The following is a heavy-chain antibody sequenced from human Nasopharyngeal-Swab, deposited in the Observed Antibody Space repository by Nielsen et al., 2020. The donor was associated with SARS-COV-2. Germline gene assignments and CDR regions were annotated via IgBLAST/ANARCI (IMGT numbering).Heavy chain of an antibody. CDR1: GFTFTSSA. J-gene: IGHJ4*02. CDR3: ARQLESARSISSSDF. V-gene: IGHV1-58*02. D-gene: IGHD1-1*01. Sequence: SVKVSCKASGFTFTSSAMQWLRQARAQRLEWMGWIVVGSGHTNYAQNFQERVTITRDMSTNTAYMELSGLRSEDTAVYYCARQLESARSISSSDFWGQGTLVTVSS. CDR2: IVVGSGHT.